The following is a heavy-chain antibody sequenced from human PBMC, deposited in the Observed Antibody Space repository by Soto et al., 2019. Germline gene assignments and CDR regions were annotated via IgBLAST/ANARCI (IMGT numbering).Heavy chain of an antibody. CDR3: ARDQYDFWSSYGPYYYGMAV. J-gene: IGHJ6*02. V-gene: IGHV3-30-3*01. CDR1: GFTFSGFA. CDR2: ISYDDTKE. D-gene: IGHD3-3*01. Sequence: PGVSLRLSCAASGFTFSGFALPWVRQAPGKGLEWLALISYDDTKEYYADSVKGRFTISRDNSKTTLYLQMSSLRAEDTAVYYCARDQYDFWSSYGPYYYGMAVWGQGTTVT.